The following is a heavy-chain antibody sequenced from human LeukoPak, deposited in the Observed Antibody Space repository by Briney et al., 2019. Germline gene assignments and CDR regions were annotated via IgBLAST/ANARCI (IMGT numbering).Heavy chain of an antibody. Sequence: VKPSETLSLTCSVSGGSISSSGYYWNWIRQPPGKGLEWVGSIYYSGTTYYNSSLKSRVTISEDTSKNRFSLMLTSVTAVDTAVYYCARQVSDYFYYYIDVWGEGTTVIVSS. J-gene: IGHJ6*03. CDR3: ARQVSDYFYYYIDV. CDR2: IYYSGTT. CDR1: GGSISSSGYY. V-gene: IGHV4-39*01.